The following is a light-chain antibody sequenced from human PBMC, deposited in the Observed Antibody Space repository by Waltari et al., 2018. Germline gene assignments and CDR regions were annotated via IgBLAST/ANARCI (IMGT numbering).Light chain of an antibody. CDR2: DAS. Sequence: EIILTQSPGTLPLSQGARATPSCRASQNINKYLSWFQHKPGQPPRLLLYDASSRATVIQDRFSGSGCGTDFSLTISRLEPEVFAVYYCQKYGSLPATFGQGTKVEIK. CDR1: QNINKY. J-gene: IGKJ1*01. CDR3: QKYGSLPAT. V-gene: IGKV3-20*01.